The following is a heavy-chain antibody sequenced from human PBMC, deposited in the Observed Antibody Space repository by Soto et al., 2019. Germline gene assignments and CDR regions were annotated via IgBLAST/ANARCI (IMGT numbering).Heavy chain of an antibody. CDR3: ARLARYLRPWSGSNWYYFDY. CDR1: GGSFSGYY. V-gene: IGHV4-34*01. J-gene: IGHJ4*02. D-gene: IGHD6-13*01. CDR2: IHHSGST. Sequence: QVQLQQWGAGLLKPSETLSLTCAVYGGSFSGYYWTWIRQPPGKGLEWIGEIHHSGSTNDSPSLKRRVTISVDTSKNRFSLRLSAISAADTAVYYCARLARYLRPWSGSNWYYFDYWGQGTLVTVSS.